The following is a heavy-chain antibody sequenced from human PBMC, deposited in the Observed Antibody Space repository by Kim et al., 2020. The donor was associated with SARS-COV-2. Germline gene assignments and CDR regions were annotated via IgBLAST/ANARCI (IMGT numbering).Heavy chain of an antibody. CDR3: ARDGGGGFLEWLLLDY. V-gene: IGHV3-33*01. J-gene: IGHJ4*02. CDR2: IWYDGSNK. D-gene: IGHD3-3*01. CDR1: GFTFSSYG. Sequence: GGSLRLSCAASGFTFSSYGMHWVRQAPGKGLEWVAVIWYDGSNKYYADSVKGRFTISRDNSKNTLYLQMNSLRAEDTAVYYCARDGGGGFLEWLLLDYWGQGTLVTVSS.